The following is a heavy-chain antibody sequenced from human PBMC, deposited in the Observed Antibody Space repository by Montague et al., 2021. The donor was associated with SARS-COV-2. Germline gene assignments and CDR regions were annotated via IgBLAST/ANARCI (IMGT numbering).Heavy chain of an antibody. J-gene: IGHJ4*02. CDR2: VDWDDDK. Sequence: TLSLTCTVSGGSISSYYWSWIRQPPGKALEWLARVDWDDDKYYSTSLKTRLTISKDTSKNQVVLTMTNMDPVDTATYYCAREIAAAPDYWGQGTLVTVSS. CDR3: AREIAAAPDY. V-gene: IGHV2-70*11. CDR1: GGSISSYYW. D-gene: IGHD6-13*01.